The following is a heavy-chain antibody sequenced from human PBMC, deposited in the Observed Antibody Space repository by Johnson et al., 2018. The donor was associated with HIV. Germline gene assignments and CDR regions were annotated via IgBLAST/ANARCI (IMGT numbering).Heavy chain of an antibody. CDR3: AKDGPFGSGIDASDI. CDR2: ISYDGSNK. V-gene: IGHV3-30-3*01. D-gene: IGHD3-16*01. CDR1: GFTFSTYA. J-gene: IGHJ3*02. Sequence: VQLVESGGGLVQPGGSLRLSCAASGFTFSTYAMHWVRQAPGKGLEWVAVISYDGSNKYYADSVKGRVTISRDNSKNTLYLQMNSLRAEDTAIYYCAKDGPFGSGIDASDIWGQGTMVTVSS.